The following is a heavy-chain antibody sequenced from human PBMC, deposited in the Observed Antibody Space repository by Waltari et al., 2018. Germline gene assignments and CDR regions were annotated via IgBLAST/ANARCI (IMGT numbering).Heavy chain of an antibody. J-gene: IGHJ5*02. Sequence: QVQLQESGPGLVEPSGTLSLTCTVSGGAISGSGYYWGWVRQTPGKGLEWIASIYHDGTSYYTPSLKSRVTISVDTFENNFSLRLSSVTSADTAIYYCERPGSSSPYYWFNPWGQGILVTVSS. CDR3: ERPGSSSPYYWFNP. CDR2: IYHDGTS. D-gene: IGHD2-2*01. V-gene: IGHV4-39*02. CDR1: GGAISGSGYY.